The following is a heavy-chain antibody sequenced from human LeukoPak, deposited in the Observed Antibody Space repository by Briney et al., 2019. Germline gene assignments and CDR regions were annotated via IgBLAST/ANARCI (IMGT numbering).Heavy chain of an antibody. J-gene: IGHJ6*03. CDR3: ARGYYGSGSLNYYYYYYMDV. D-gene: IGHD3-10*01. V-gene: IGHV3-48*03. Sequence: GGSLRLSCAASGFTFSIYGMNWVRQAPGKGLEWLSYISSSGSTIFYADSVKGRFTISRDNAENSLYLQMNSQRAEDTAVYYCARGYYGSGSLNYYYYYYMDVWGKGTTVTISS. CDR2: ISSSGSTI. CDR1: GFTFSIYG.